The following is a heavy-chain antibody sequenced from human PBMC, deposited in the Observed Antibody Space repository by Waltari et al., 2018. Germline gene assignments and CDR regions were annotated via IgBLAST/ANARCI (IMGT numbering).Heavy chain of an antibody. Sequence: QVQLVQSGAEVKKPGASVKVSCKASGYTFTSYYMHWVRQAPGQGLEWMGIINPSGGSTSYAQKFQGRVTMTRDTSTSTVYMELSSLRSEDTAVYCCARLDYGDYYFDYWGQGTLVTVSS. V-gene: IGHV1-46*01. J-gene: IGHJ4*02. CDR2: INPSGGST. CDR3: ARLDYGDYYFDY. CDR1: GYTFTSYY. D-gene: IGHD4-17*01.